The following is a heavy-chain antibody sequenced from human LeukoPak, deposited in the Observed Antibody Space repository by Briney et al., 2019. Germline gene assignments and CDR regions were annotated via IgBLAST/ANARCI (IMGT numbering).Heavy chain of an antibody. V-gene: IGHV4-61*01. CDR3: ARASYDVLTGYTYYFDY. D-gene: IGHD3-9*01. CDR2: IYYSGST. Sequence: PSETLSLTCTVSGGSISSGSYYWSWIRQPPGKGLEWIGYIYYSGSTNYNPSLKSRVTISVDTSKNQFSLKLSSVTAADTAVYYCARASYDVLTGYTYYFDYWGQGTLVTVSS. CDR1: GGSISSGSYY. J-gene: IGHJ4*02.